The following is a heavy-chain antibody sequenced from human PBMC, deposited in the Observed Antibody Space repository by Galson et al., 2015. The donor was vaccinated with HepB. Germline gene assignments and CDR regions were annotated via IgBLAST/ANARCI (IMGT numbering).Heavy chain of an antibody. Sequence: ETLSLTCTVSGGSIIGYYWNWIRQPPGKGLEWIGTIYYSGSTDHNTSLKSRVTLSLDTPNNQFSLRLSSVTAADTATYYCTKTRVRSYFHYMDVWGKGTTVTVSS. CDR3: TKTRVRSYFHYMDV. CDR2: IYYSGST. D-gene: IGHD4/OR15-4a*01. V-gene: IGHV4-59*08. CDR1: GGSIIGYY. J-gene: IGHJ6*03.